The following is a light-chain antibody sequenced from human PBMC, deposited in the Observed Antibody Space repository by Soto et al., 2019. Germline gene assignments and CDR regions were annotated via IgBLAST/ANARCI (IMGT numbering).Light chain of an antibody. CDR2: GNS. V-gene: IGLV1-40*01. CDR3: QSYDSSLSVLHVV. J-gene: IGLJ2*01. CDR1: SSNIGAGYD. Sequence: QAVVTQPPSVSGAPGQRVTISCTGSSSNIGAGYDVHWYQQLPGTAPKLLIYGNSNRPSGVPDRFSGSKSGTSASLAITGLQAEDEADYDCQSYDSSLSVLHVVFGGGTKLTVL.